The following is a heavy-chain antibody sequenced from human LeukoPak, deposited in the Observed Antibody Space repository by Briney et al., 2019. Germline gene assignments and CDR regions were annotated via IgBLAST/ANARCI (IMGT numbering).Heavy chain of an antibody. D-gene: IGHD2-2*01. J-gene: IGHJ4*02. CDR1: GESFSGYY. CDR3: ARTYCSTTSCYAPFDY. V-gene: IGHV4-34*01. Sequence: SETLSLTCAVYGESFSGYYWSWIRQSPERGLEWIGEINHSGSSNYNPSLKSRVTISVDTSKNQFSLKLNSVTAADTAVYYCARTYCSTTSCYAPFDYWGQGTLVAVSS. CDR2: INHSGSS.